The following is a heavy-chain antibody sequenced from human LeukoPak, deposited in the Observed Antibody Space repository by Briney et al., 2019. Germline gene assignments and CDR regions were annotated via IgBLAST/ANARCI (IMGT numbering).Heavy chain of an antibody. J-gene: IGHJ5*02. CDR3: ARVRGVIIPPNWFDP. V-gene: IGHV4-59*08. Sequence: PSETLPLTCTISGGSISPYYWSWIRQPPGKALEWIGYIYYSGSTNYNPSLKSRVTISVDTSKNQFSLKLSSVTAADTAVYYCARVRGVIIPPNWFDPWGQGTLVTVSS. CDR2: IYYSGST. D-gene: IGHD3-10*01. CDR1: GGSISPYY.